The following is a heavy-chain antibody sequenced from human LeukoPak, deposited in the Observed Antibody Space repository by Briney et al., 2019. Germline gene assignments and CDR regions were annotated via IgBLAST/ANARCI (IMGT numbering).Heavy chain of an antibody. D-gene: IGHD6-19*01. Sequence: GRSLRLSCAASGFTFSSYGMHWVRQAPGKGLEWVAVIWYDGSNKYYADSVKGRFTISRDNSKNTLYLQMNSLRAEDTAVYYCARVRAGTWETGFDYWGQGTLVTASS. CDR1: GFTFSSYG. J-gene: IGHJ4*02. V-gene: IGHV3-33*01. CDR2: IWYDGSNK. CDR3: ARVRAGTWETGFDY.